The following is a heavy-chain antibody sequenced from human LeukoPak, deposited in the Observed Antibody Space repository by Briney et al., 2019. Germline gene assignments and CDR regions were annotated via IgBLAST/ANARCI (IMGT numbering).Heavy chain of an antibody. CDR2: ISYDGNNR. Sequence: PGRSLRLSCAASRFTFSSYGMHWVRQAPGKGLEWVAVISYDGNNRYYADSVKGRFTISRYNSDNTLYLQMNSLRAEDTAFYYCAKDLRAAADYYFDYWGQGTLVTVSS. D-gene: IGHD6-13*01. CDR1: RFTFSSYG. J-gene: IGHJ4*02. V-gene: IGHV3-30*18. CDR3: AKDLRAAADYYFDY.